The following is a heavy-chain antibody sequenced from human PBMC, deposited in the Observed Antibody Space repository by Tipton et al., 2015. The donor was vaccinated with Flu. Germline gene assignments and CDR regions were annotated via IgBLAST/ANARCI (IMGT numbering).Heavy chain of an antibody. Sequence: QVQLVQSGAEVKKPGSSVKVSCKASGGTFSSYAITWVRQAPGQGLEWMGGIVPIFGTVKYAQKFQGRVTITADESTSTAYMELSSLRSEDTAVYYCARMDNYYYSSAYKTWGQGTLVTVSS. V-gene: IGHV1-69*01. J-gene: IGHJ4*02. CDR2: IVPIFGTV. CDR3: ARMDNYYYSSAYKT. CDR1: GGTFSSYA. D-gene: IGHD3-22*01.